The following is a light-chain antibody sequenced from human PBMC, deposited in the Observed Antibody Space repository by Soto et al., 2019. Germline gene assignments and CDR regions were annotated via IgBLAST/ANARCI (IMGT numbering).Light chain of an antibody. CDR1: QSVSSSY. CDR3: HQFGSSPRT. V-gene: IGKV3-20*01. Sequence: EIVLTQSPGTLSLSPGERATLSCRASQSVSSSYLAWYQQKPGQAPRLHIYGASIRATGIPDRFSGSGSGTDFTLTVSRLEPEDFAVYYCHQFGSSPRTFGQGTKVDIK. CDR2: GAS. J-gene: IGKJ1*01.